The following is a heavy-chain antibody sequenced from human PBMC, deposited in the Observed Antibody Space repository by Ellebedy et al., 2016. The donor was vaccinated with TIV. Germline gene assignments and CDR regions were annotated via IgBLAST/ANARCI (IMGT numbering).Heavy chain of an antibody. Sequence: PGGSLRLSCAASGFTFSSYAMSWVRQAPGKGLEWVSTISHTGSRTYYADSVEGRFTISRDNSKNTLYLQMNSLRAEDTAVYSCARGTSSSPNWFDPWGQGTLVTVSS. J-gene: IGHJ5*02. CDR2: ISHTGSRT. V-gene: IGHV3-23*01. CDR1: GFTFSSYA. D-gene: IGHD2-2*01. CDR3: ARGTSSSPNWFDP.